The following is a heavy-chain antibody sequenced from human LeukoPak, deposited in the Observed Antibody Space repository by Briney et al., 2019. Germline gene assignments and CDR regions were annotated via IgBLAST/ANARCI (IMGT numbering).Heavy chain of an antibody. J-gene: IGHJ6*03. CDR2: IFSST. D-gene: IGHD1-26*01. Sequence: PGGSLRLSCTVSGFTVSSNSMSWVRQAPGKGLEWVSFIFSSTHYSDSVKGRFTISRDNSKSILYLQMNSLRAVDTAVYYCAKAGGSYYDYYYYYMDVWGKGTTVTVSS. CDR3: AKAGGSYYDYYYYYMDV. CDR1: GFTVSSNS. V-gene: IGHV3-53*01.